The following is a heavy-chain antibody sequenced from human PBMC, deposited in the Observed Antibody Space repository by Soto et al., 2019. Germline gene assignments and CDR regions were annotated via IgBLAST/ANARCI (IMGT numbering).Heavy chain of an antibody. CDR1: GGTFSSYA. CDR3: SRASGSRTRLKIYYDYYYGIEL. CDR2: IIPISGTA. J-gene: IGHJ6*02. Sequence: QVQLVQSGAEVKKPGSSVKVSCKASGGTFSSYAISWVRQAPGQGLEWMGGIIPISGTANYTQTFQGRVTFTTEQSTRPGYLKVSSPRSEDTAVYYRSRASGSRTRLKIYYDYYYGIELWGQGTTVTVSS. D-gene: IGHD3-10*01. V-gene: IGHV1-69*01.